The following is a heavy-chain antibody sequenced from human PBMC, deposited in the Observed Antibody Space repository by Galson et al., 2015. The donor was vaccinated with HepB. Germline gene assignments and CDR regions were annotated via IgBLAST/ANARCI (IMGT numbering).Heavy chain of an antibody. CDR1: GFTFSGSA. V-gene: IGHV3-73*01. J-gene: IGHJ5*02. CDR2: IGSKANSYAT. D-gene: IGHD6-13*01. CDR3: TRLGDLSGYSSP. Sequence: SLRLSCAASGFTFSGSAMHWVRQASGRGLERVGRIGSKANSYATAYAASVKGRFTISRDDSKNTAYMQMNSLKTEDTAVYYCTRLGDLSGYSSPWGQGTLVTVSS.